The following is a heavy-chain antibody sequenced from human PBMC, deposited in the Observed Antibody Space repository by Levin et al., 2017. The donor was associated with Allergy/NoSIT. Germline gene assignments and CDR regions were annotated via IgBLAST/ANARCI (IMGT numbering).Heavy chain of an antibody. V-gene: IGHV3-21*01. CDR3: ARNRPGDRRTY. J-gene: IGHJ4*02. Sequence: PGGSLRLSCEGSGFTFSSYSLHWVRQAPGKGLEWVSSINSGSSFINYGDSVEGRFTVSRDNSKNLLYLQMNNLRLDDTAVYYCARNRPGDRRTYWGQGTLVTVSS. D-gene: IGHD2-21*01. CDR2: INSGSSFI. CDR1: GFTFSSYS.